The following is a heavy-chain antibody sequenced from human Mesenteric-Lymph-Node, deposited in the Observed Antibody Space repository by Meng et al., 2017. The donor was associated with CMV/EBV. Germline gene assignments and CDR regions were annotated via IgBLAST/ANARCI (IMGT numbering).Heavy chain of an antibody. Sequence: GESLKISCAASGFTFSSYWMHWVRQAPGKGLVWVSRINSDGSSTSYADSVKGRFTISRDNAKNTLYLQMNSLRAEDTAVYYCARGDSSWPPRGSHFDYWGQGTLVNVSS. CDR1: GFTFSSYW. D-gene: IGHD6-13*01. CDR2: INSDGSST. J-gene: IGHJ4*02. V-gene: IGHV3-74*01. CDR3: ARGDSSWPPRGSHFDY.